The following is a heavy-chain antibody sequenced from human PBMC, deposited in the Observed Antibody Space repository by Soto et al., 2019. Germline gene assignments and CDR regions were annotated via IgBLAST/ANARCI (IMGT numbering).Heavy chain of an antibody. D-gene: IGHD3-16*01. J-gene: IGHJ5*02. CDR3: ARGLRGTVATPAWFDP. V-gene: IGHV4-30-4*01. CDR2: IYYIGST. Sequence: QVQLQESGPGLVKPSQTLSLTCTVSGGSISSGDYYWSWIRQPPGKGLEWIGYIYYIGSTYYNPSLKSRVTMSVDTSKNHFSLKLSSVTAADTAVYYCARGLRGTVATPAWFDPWGQGTLVTVSS. CDR1: GGSISSGDYY.